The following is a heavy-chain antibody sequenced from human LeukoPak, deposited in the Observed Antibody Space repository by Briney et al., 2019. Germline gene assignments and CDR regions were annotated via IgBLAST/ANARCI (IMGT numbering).Heavy chain of an antibody. V-gene: IGHV3-11*06. Sequence: GGSLRLSCAASGFTFSDYYMSWIRQAPGKGLEWVSSISSSSSYIYYADSVKGRFTISRDNAKNSLYLQMNSLRAEDTAVYYCAKNGGSGSYFDYWGQGTLVTVSS. D-gene: IGHD3-10*01. CDR1: GFTFSDYY. CDR2: ISSSSSYI. J-gene: IGHJ4*02. CDR3: AKNGGSGSYFDY.